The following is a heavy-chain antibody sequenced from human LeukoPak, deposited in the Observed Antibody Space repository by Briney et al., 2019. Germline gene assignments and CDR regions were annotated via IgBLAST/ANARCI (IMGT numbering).Heavy chain of an antibody. Sequence: ASVKVSCKASGYTFTSYYMHWVRQAPGQGLEWMGIINPRSDTTSYAQKFQGRVTMTRDTSTSTVYMELSSLRSEDAAVYYCARDHYYESYYGMDVWGQGTTVTVSS. V-gene: IGHV1-46*01. CDR1: GYTFTSYY. D-gene: IGHD3-22*01. CDR2: INPRSDTT. CDR3: ARDHYYESYYGMDV. J-gene: IGHJ6*02.